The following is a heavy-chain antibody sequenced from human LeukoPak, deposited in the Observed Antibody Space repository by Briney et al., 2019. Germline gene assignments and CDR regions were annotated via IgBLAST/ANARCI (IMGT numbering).Heavy chain of an antibody. D-gene: IGHD3-9*01. V-gene: IGHV1-69*05. CDR1: GGTFSSYA. CDR3: ARASDILTGYYMDY. J-gene: IGHJ4*02. CDR2: IIPIFGTA. Sequence: GSSVKVSCKASGGTFSSYAISWVRQAPGQGLERMGRIIPIFGTANYAQKFQGRVTITTDESTSTAYTELSSLRSEDTAVYYCARASDILTGYYMDYWGQGTLVTVSS.